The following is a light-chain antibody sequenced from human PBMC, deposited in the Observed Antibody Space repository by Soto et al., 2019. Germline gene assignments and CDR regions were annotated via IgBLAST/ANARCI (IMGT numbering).Light chain of an antibody. Sequence: IQLTQSPSSLSASVGDSVTITCRASQGVSRYLSWYQQKPGRAPILLISAASTLQSGVPARFIGSGSGTDFTLTINSLQSEDFAVYYCQGYNNWRRISFCQGTRLEIK. CDR1: QGVSRY. CDR3: QGYNNWRRIS. CDR2: AAS. V-gene: IGKV1-9*01. J-gene: IGKJ5*01.